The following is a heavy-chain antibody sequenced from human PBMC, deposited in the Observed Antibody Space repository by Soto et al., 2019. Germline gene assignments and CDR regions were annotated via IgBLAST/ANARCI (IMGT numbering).Heavy chain of an antibody. D-gene: IGHD3-22*01. CDR3: AVANTYYYDSSGYYFDD. Sequence: ASVKVSCKASGYTFSSYAMHWVRQAPGQRLEWMGWINAGNGNTKYSQKFQGRVTITRDTSASTAYMELSSLRSEDTAVYYCAVANTYYYDSSGYYFDDWGQGTLVTVSS. CDR1: GYTFSSYA. J-gene: IGHJ4*02. CDR2: INAGNGNT. V-gene: IGHV1-3*01.